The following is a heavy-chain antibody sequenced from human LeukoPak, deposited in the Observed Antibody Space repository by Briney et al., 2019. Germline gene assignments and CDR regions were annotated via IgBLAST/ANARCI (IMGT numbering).Heavy chain of an antibody. CDR1: GGSISSYY. Sequence: PSETLSLTCTVSGGSISSYYWSWIRQPAGKGLEWIGRIYTSGSTNYNPSLKSRVTMSVDTSKNQFSLKLSSVTAADTAVYYCARSSNYYDSSGYLGSFDYWGQGTLVTVSS. V-gene: IGHV4-4*07. J-gene: IGHJ4*02. D-gene: IGHD3-22*01. CDR2: IYTSGST. CDR3: ARSSNYYDSSGYLGSFDY.